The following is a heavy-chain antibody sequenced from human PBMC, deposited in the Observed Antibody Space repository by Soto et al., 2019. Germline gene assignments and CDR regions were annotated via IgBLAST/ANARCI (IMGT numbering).Heavy chain of an antibody. CDR3: ARDGTYYYDSSGYFDP. CDR2: IYTSGST. Sequence: PSETLSLTCTVSGGSISSYYCSWIRQPAGKGLEWIGRIYTSGSTNYNPSLKSRVTMSVDTSKNQFSLKLSSVTAADTAVYYCARDGTYYYDSSGYFDPWGQGTLVTVSS. D-gene: IGHD3-22*01. V-gene: IGHV4-4*07. CDR1: GGSISSYY. J-gene: IGHJ5*02.